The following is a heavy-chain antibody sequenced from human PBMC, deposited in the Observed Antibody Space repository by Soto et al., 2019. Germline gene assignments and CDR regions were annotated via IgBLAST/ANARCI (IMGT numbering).Heavy chain of an antibody. CDR1: GYTFTSYY. D-gene: IGHD6-13*01. V-gene: IGHV1-46*01. CDR2: INPSGGST. Sequence: ASVKVSCKASGYTFTSYYMHWVRQAPGQGLEWMGIINPSGGSTSYAQKFQGRVTMTRDTSTSTVYMELSSLRSEDTAVYYCARGGFIAAAGTLYYFDYWGQGTLVTVSS. CDR3: ARGGFIAAAGTLYYFDY. J-gene: IGHJ4*02.